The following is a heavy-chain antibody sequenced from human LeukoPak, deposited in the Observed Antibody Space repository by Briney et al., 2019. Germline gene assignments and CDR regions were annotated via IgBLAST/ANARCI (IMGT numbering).Heavy chain of an antibody. Sequence: GASVKVSCKASGYTFTSYAMHWVRQAPGQRLEWMGWINAGNGNTKYSQEFQGRVTITRDTSASTAHMELSSLRSEDMAVYYCARGLPHYCSGGSCWFDPWGQGTLVTVSS. CDR3: ARGLPHYCSGGSCWFDP. CDR1: GYTFTSYA. CDR2: INAGNGNT. J-gene: IGHJ5*02. D-gene: IGHD2-15*01. V-gene: IGHV1-3*03.